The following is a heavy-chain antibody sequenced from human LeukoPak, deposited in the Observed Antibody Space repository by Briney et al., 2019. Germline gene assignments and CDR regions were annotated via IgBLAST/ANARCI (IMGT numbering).Heavy chain of an antibody. Sequence: GGSLRLSCAASGFTFSDYYVSWIRQAPGKGLEWVSYISSSGSTIYYADSVKGRFTISRDNSKNTLFLEMNSLRVEDTAVYYCAKGRGFRVWDPWDNWGQGTLITVSS. CDR2: ISSSGSTI. CDR3: AKGRGFRVWDPWDN. J-gene: IGHJ4*02. D-gene: IGHD3-16*01. CDR1: GFTFSDYY. V-gene: IGHV3-11*01.